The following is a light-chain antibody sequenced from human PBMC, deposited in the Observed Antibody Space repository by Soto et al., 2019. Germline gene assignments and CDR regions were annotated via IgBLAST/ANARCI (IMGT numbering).Light chain of an antibody. Sequence: EIVMTQSQATLSVSPGERATLSCRASQSVGSNLAWYQQKPGQAPRLLIYGASTRATGIPARFSGSGSGTEFTLTISSLQSEDFAIYFCQQYNNWPPDRTFGQGTKAEIK. CDR2: GAS. V-gene: IGKV3-15*01. CDR1: QSVGSN. J-gene: IGKJ1*01. CDR3: QQYNNWPPDRT.